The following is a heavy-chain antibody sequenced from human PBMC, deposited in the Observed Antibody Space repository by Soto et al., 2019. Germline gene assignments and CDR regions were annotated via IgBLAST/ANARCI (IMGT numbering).Heavy chain of an antibody. V-gene: IGHV4-30-2*01. J-gene: IGHJ5*02. CDR3: ATVPSP. CDR2: IYHSGST. CDR1: GGSISSGGYS. Sequence: QLLLQESGSGLVKPSQTLALTCAVSGGSISSGGYSWSWIRQPSEKGLEWIGYIYHSGSTYYNPSLKSRVTISVDRSKNQFSLKLSSVTAADTAVYYCATVPSPWGQGTLVTVSS.